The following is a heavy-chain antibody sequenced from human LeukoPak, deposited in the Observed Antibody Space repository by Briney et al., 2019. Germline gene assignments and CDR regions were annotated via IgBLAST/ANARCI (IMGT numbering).Heavy chain of an antibody. D-gene: IGHD1-26*01. CDR2: ISWNSGSI. CDR1: GFTFDDYA. Sequence: PGRSLRLSCAASGFTFDDYAMHWVRQAPGKGLERVSGISWNSGSIGYADSVKGRFTISRDNAKNSLYLQMNSLRAEDTALYYCAKDISVGATTSIFDYWGQGTLVTVSS. V-gene: IGHV3-9*01. CDR3: AKDISVGATTSIFDY. J-gene: IGHJ4*02.